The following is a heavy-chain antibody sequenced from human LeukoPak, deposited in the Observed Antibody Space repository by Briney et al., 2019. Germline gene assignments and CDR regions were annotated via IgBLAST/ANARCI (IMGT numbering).Heavy chain of an antibody. CDR1: GYTFTGYY. CDR3: ARWLVVVREGGYFDY. Sequence: ASVKVSCKASGYTFTGYYMHWVRQAPGQGLEWMGWINPNSGGTNYAQKFQGRVTMTRDTSISTAYMELSRLRSDDTAVYYCARWLVVVREGGYFDYWGQGTLVTVSS. CDR2: INPNSGGT. D-gene: IGHD2-15*01. J-gene: IGHJ4*02. V-gene: IGHV1-2*02.